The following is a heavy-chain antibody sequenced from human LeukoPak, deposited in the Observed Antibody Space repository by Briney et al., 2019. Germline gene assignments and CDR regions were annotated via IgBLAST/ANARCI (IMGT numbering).Heavy chain of an antibody. CDR1: GGSFSGYY. D-gene: IGHD6-19*01. CDR3: ATRVTMGSYSSGWYWFDP. V-gene: IGHV4-34*01. Sequence: SETLSLTCAVYGGSFSGYYWSWIRQPPGKGLEWIGEINHSGSTNYNPSLKSRVTISVDTSKNQFSLKLSSATAADTAVYYCATRVTMGSYSSGWYWFDPWGQGTLVTVSS. J-gene: IGHJ5*02. CDR2: INHSGST.